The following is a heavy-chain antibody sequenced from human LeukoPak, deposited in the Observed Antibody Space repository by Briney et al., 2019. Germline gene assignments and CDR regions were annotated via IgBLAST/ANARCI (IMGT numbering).Heavy chain of an antibody. D-gene: IGHD3-9*01. CDR2: ISGSGGST. V-gene: IGHV3-23*01. CDR3: ASLAPGRLAYDY. Sequence: TGGSLRLSCAASGFTFSSFGMRTYAMSWVRQATGKGLEWVPAISGSGGSTYYADSVKGRFTISRDNSKNTLYLQMNSLRAEDTAVYYCASLAPGRLAYDYWGQGTLVTVSS. CDR1: GFTFSSFGMRTYA. J-gene: IGHJ4*02.